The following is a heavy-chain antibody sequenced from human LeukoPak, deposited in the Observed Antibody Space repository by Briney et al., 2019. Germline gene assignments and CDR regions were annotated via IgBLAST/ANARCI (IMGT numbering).Heavy chain of an antibody. Sequence: SETLSLTCTVSGGSISSYYWSWIRQPPGKGLEWIGYIYYSGNTNYNPSLKSRVTISVDTSKNQFSLKLSSVTAADTAVYYCARGRAIVVVPAAMRDNWFDPWGQGTLVTVSS. CDR1: GGSISSYY. J-gene: IGHJ5*02. V-gene: IGHV4-59*12. CDR2: IYYSGNT. CDR3: ARGRAIVVVPAAMRDNWFDP. D-gene: IGHD2-2*01.